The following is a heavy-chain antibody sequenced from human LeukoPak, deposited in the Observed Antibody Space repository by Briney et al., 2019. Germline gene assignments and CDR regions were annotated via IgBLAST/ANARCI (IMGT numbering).Heavy chain of an antibody. V-gene: IGHV3-30*02. CDR3: ANSDY. CDR2: IRFDGSGY. J-gene: IGHJ4*02. Sequence: TGGSLRLSCAASGFTFSSFGMHWVRQAPGKGLEWVAFIRFDGSGYSSTDSVRGRFTISRDNSRNTLYLQMNSLRHEDTAVYYCANSDYWGQGTLVTVSS. CDR1: GFTFSSFG.